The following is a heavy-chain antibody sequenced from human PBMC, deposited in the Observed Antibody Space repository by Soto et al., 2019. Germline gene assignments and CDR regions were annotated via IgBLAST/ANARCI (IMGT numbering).Heavy chain of an antibody. J-gene: IGHJ4*01. CDR2: VVVGSGNT. CDR3: AADSGDDSTGYGDDY. CDR1: GFTFSSSA. D-gene: IGHD3-22*01. V-gene: IGHV1-58*02. Sequence: SVKVSCKASGFTFSSSAIQWVRQARGQRLEWIGWVVVGSGNTNYAPQFQERVTITRDMATRTSYMELSSLRSEDTALYYCAADSGDDSTGYGDDYWGRG.